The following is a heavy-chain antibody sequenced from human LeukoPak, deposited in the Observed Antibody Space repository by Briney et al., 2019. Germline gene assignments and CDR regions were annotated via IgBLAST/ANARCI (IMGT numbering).Heavy chain of an antibody. J-gene: IGHJ4*02. D-gene: IGHD6-13*01. CDR2: INKDGSEA. CDR1: GFTFSTYW. V-gene: IGHV3-7*05. Sequence: GGSLRLSCAASGFTFSTYWMHWVRQAPGKGLEWVANINKDGSEANYVDSVKGRFTISRDNAKNSLYLQMNSLRAEDTAVYYCATKGDSSSWFPFDYWGQGTLVTVSS. CDR3: ATKGDSSSWFPFDY.